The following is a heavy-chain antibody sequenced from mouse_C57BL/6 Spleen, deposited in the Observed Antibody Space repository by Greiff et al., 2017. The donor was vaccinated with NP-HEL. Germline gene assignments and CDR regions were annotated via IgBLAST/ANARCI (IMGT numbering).Heavy chain of an antibody. Sequence: EVKLVESGGGLVQPGGSLKLSCAASGFTFSDYYMYWVRQTPEKRLEWVAYISNGGGSTYYPDTVKGRFTISRDNAKNTLYLQMSRLKSEDTAMYYCAREGDGPAWFAYWGQGTLVTVSA. V-gene: IGHV5-12*01. J-gene: IGHJ3*01. CDR2: ISNGGGST. CDR3: AREGDGPAWFAY. CDR1: GFTFSDYY. D-gene: IGHD2-3*01.